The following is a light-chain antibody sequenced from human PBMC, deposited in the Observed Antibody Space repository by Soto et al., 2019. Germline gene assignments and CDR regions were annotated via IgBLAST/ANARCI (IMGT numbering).Light chain of an antibody. CDR1: QTVRSSY. Sequence: IFLTQSPGSLSLSSGERATLSCRASQTVRSSYLAWYQQRPGQAPRLLIYGASTRATDIPDRFSGSGSDTDFALTISRLEPEDFAVYYCQQYSGSPFTFGPGTKVNIK. V-gene: IGKV3-20*01. J-gene: IGKJ3*01. CDR3: QQYSGSPFT. CDR2: GAS.